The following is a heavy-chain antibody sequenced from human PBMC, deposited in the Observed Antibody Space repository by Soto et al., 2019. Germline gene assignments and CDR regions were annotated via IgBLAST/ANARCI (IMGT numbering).Heavy chain of an antibody. V-gene: IGHV4-34*01. CDR2: INHSGST. CDR1: GGSFSGYY. CDR3: ASALGRGVVVTAPPYY. J-gene: IGHJ4*02. D-gene: IGHD2-21*02. Sequence: PSETLSLTCAVYGGSFSGYYWSWIRQPPGKGLEWIGEINHSGSTNYNPSLKSRVTISVDTSKNQFSLKLSSVTAADTAVYYCASALGRGVVVTAPPYYWGQGTLVTVSS.